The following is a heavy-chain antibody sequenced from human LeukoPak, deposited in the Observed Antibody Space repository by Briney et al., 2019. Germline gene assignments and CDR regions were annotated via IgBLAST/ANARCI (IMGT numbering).Heavy chain of an antibody. CDR2: LKGDGSST. V-gene: IGHV3-74*01. CDR3: ARDPIRAAMVTFDY. J-gene: IGHJ4*02. D-gene: IGHD5-18*01. Sequence: GGSLRLSCAASGFTFSNYWMHWVRQAPGKGLVWVSRLKGDGSSTSYADSVKGRFTISRDNAKNSLYLQMNSLRAEDTAVYYCARDPIRAAMVTFDYWGQGTLVTVSS. CDR1: GFTFSNYW.